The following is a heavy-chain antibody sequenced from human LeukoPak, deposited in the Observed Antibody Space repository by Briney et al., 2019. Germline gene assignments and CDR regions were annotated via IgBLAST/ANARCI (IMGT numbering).Heavy chain of an antibody. CDR1: VYTFTGYY. D-gene: IGHD2-2*01. V-gene: IGHV1-2*02. CDR3: ARFRVPAALSEAFDI. CDR2: IDPHIGGT. J-gene: IGHJ3*02. Sequence: ASVKVSRMASVYTFTGYYMHCGPQAPGRGVECMRWIDPHIGGTNFAQKFQGRVSMTTDTSISTAYMELSRLRSDHTAVYYCARFRVPAALSEAFDIWGQGTMVTVSS.